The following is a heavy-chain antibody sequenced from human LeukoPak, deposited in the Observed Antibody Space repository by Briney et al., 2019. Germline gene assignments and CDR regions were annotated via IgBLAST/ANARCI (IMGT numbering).Heavy chain of an antibody. V-gene: IGHV4-31*03. CDR3: ARDGGGAAAGHP. J-gene: IGHJ5*02. Sequence: KSSQTLSLTCTVSGGSISSGGYYWSWIRQHPGKGLEWIGYIYYSGSTYYNPSLKSRVTISVDTSKNQFSLKLSSVTAADTAVYYCARDGGGAAAGHPWGQGTLVTVSS. CDR1: GGSISSGGYY. D-gene: IGHD6-13*01. CDR2: IYYSGST.